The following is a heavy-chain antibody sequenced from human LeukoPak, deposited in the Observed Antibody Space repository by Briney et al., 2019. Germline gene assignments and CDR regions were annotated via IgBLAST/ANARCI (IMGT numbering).Heavy chain of an antibody. J-gene: IGHJ4*02. V-gene: IGHV1-46*01. CDR2: INPSGGST. CDR3: ARDWDIIAAAMGDLDY. CDR1: GYTFTRYY. D-gene: IGHD6-13*01. Sequence: ASVTVSCKASGYTFTRYYMHWVRQAPGQGLEWMGIINPSGGSTSYAQKFQGRVTMTRDTSTSTVYMELSSLRSEDTAVYYCARDWDIIAAAMGDLDYWGQGTLVTVSS.